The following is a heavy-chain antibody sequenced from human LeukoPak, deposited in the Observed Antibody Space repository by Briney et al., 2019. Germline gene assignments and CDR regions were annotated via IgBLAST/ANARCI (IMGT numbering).Heavy chain of an antibody. CDR2: IWYDGTNK. D-gene: IGHD6-19*01. CDR3: AKVYVTSSGWYVGYYYGMDV. CDR1: GFTFTSYG. V-gene: IGHV3-30*02. Sequence: PGGSLRLSCAASGFTFTSYGMHWVRQAPGKGLEWAAVIWYDGTNKYYADSVKGRFTISRDNSKNTVYLQMNSLRAEDTAVYYCAKVYVTSSGWYVGYYYGMDVWGQGTTVTVSS. J-gene: IGHJ6*02.